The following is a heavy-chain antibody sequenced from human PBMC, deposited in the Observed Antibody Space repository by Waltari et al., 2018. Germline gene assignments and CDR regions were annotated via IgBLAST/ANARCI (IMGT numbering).Heavy chain of an antibody. CDR3: AKNAAYNLDY. J-gene: IGHJ4*02. V-gene: IGHV4-4*02. D-gene: IGHD2-15*01. Sequence: QVQLQESGPGLVKPSGTLSLPCGVSGASVSDAIWWSWVRQSPEKGLEWIGEIFHSGVTNYNPSLKSRVTISLDKSKNQVSLKVNSVTAADTAVYYCAKNAAYNLDYWGQGTLVTVSS. CDR2: IFHSGVT. CDR1: GASVSDAIW.